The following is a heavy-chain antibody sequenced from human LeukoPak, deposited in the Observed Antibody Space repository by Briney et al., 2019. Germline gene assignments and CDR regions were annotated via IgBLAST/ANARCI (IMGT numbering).Heavy chain of an antibody. D-gene: IGHD6-19*01. J-gene: IGHJ4*02. CDR3: ARSGDIRGAGRKYYFDY. V-gene: IGHV3-23*01. CDR1: GFTFSDYA. CDR2: ISQGT. Sequence: GGSLRLSCAASGFTFSDYAMNWVRQAPGKGLEWVSSISQGTYYSDSVRGRFTISRDNSKNTLYLQMNSLRVEDTAVYYCARSGDIRGAGRKYYFDYWGQGTLATVSS.